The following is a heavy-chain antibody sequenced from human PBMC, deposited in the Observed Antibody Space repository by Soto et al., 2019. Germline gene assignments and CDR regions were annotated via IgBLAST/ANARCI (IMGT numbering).Heavy chain of an antibody. CDR1: GFTLRTYT. CDR2: ISGSGGST. CDR3: ASVSYYDSRGYSRRLTNATFDH. V-gene: IGHV3-23*01. J-gene: IGHJ4*02. D-gene: IGHD3-22*01. Sequence: LRLSCAASGFTLRTYTMNWVRQAPGKGLEWVSAISGSGGSTYYADSVKGPFTISRDNAKNSLYLQMDNLRADDTAVYYCASVSYYDSRGYSRRLTNATFDHWGQGILVTVSS.